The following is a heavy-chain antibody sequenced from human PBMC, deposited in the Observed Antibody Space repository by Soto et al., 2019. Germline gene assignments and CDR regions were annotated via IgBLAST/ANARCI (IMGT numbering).Heavy chain of an antibody. J-gene: IGHJ4*01. Sequence: SETLSLTCAVSGASMTTGGFSWTWFRQPPGGGLEWIGHVYHLASTQYNPSLKGRVSISVDTSRSLFSLRLTSLTAADMAVYFCPRSSAAHLSILYFDTWAQVP. CDR3: PRSSAAHLSILYFDT. V-gene: IGHV4-30-2*01. CDR1: GASMTTGGFS. CDR2: VYHLAST. D-gene: IGHD6-13*01.